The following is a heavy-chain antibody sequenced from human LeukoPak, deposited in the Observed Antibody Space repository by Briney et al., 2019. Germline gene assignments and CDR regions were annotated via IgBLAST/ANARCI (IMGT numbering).Heavy chain of an antibody. Sequence: ASVKVSCKASGYTFTTYGISWVRQAPGQGLDWMGWVSAYNGNTNYAQKLHGRVTMATDTSANTAYMELGSLRSDDTAVYYCARGLLTARARDAFDIWGQGTMVTVSS. CDR2: VSAYNGNT. V-gene: IGHV1-18*01. J-gene: IGHJ3*02. CDR3: ARGLLTARARDAFDI. D-gene: IGHD7-27*01. CDR1: GYTFTTYG.